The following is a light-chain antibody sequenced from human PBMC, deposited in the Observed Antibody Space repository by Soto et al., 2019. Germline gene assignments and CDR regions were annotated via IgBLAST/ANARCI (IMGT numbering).Light chain of an antibody. V-gene: IGLV3-1*01. J-gene: IGLJ2*01. CDR3: QAWDSSTAYVV. Sequence: SYELTQPPSVSESPGQTASITCSGDKLGDKYACWYQQKPGQSPVLVIYQDSKRPSGIPERFSGSNSGNTATLTISGTQAMDEADYYCQAWDSSTAYVVFGGGTKLTVL. CDR1: KLGDKY. CDR2: QDS.